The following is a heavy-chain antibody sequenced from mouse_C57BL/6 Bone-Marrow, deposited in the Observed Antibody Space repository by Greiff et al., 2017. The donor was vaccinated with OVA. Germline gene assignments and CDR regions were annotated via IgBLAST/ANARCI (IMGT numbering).Heavy chain of an antibody. D-gene: IGHD6-2*01. CDR1: GYTFTSYW. CDR2: IDPSDSYT. V-gene: IGHV1-69*01. Sequence: QVQLQQSGAELVMPGASVKLSCKASGYTFTSYWMHWVKQRPGQGLEWIGEIDPSDSYTNYNQKFKGKSTLTVDKSSSTAYMQLSNLTSEDSAVDYCARSLVYFDYWGQGTTLTVSS. J-gene: IGHJ2*01. CDR3: ARSLVYFDY.